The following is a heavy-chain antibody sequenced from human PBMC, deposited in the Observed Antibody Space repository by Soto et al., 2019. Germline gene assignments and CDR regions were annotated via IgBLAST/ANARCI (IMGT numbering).Heavy chain of an antibody. CDR2: IYYSGST. CDR3: ASLRVDIVATTTSGTFDY. CDR1: GGSISSSSYY. V-gene: IGHV4-39*01. D-gene: IGHD5-12*01. Sequence: SETLSLTCTVSGGSISSSSYYWGWIRQPPGKGLEWIGSIYYSGSTHYNPSLKSRVTISVDTSKNQFSLKLSSVTAADTAVYYCASLRVDIVATTTSGTFDYWGQGTLVTVSS. J-gene: IGHJ4*02.